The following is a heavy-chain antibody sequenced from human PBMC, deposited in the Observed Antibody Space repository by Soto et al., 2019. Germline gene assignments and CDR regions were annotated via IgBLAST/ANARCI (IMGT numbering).Heavy chain of an antibody. CDR2: IKSKADGGTT. D-gene: IGHD1-7*01. V-gene: IGHV3-15*07. J-gene: IGHJ4*02. Sequence: EVQLVESGGGLVKPGGSLRLSCAASAFTFHNAWMNWVGQAPGKGLEWVGRIKSKADGGTTEYAAPVKGRFTISRDDSKNTLCLQMNSLTAEDTAVYYCTTEAGTTLVDYWGQGTLVTVSS. CDR1: AFTFHNAW. CDR3: TTEAGTTLVDY.